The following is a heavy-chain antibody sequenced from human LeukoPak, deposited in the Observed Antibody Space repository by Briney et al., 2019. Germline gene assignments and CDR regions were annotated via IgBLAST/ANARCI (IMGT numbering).Heavy chain of an antibody. CDR3: ASARRRFDP. CDR1: GGSFSGYY. Sequence: PSETLSLTCAVYGGSFSGYYWSWIRQPPGEGLEWIGEINHSGSTNYNPSLKSRVTISVDTSKNQFSLKLSSVTAADTAVYYCASARRRFDPWGQGTLVTVSS. V-gene: IGHV4-34*01. J-gene: IGHJ5*02. CDR2: INHSGST.